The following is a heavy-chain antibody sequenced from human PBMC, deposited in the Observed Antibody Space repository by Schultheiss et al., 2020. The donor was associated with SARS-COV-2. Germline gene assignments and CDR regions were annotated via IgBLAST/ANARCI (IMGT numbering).Heavy chain of an antibody. CDR3: ARDLGDILTGYYNPSDY. J-gene: IGHJ4*02. CDR1: GYTFTSYL. V-gene: IGHV1-3*01. CDR2: IDVGSGDT. Sequence: ASVKVSCKASGYTFTSYLIHWVRQAPGQRPEWVGWIDVGSGDTRYSQRMQGRVTLTRDTSASTAYMELSGLSSEDTAVYYCARDLGDILTGYYNPSDYWGQGTLVTVSS. D-gene: IGHD3-9*01.